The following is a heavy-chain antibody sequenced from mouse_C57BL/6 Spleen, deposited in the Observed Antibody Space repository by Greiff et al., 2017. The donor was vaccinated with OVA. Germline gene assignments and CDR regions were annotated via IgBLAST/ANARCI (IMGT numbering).Heavy chain of an antibody. V-gene: IGHV1-63*01. CDR3: ARGRNGYDGGDAMDY. CDR1: GYTFTNYW. D-gene: IGHD2-2*01. CDR2: IYPGGGYT. Sequence: LVESGAELVRPGTSVKMSCKATGYTFTNYWIGWAKQRPGHGLEWIGDIYPGGGYTNYNEKFKGKATLTADKSSSTAYMQFSSLTSEDSAIYDCARGRNGYDGGDAMDYWGQGTSVTVSS. J-gene: IGHJ4*01.